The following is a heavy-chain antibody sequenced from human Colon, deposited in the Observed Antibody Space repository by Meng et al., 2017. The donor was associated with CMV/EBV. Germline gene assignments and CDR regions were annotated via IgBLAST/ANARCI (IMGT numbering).Heavy chain of an antibody. CDR1: GSPVSSKY. CDR3: ARDSPHAWD. D-gene: IGHD3-16*01. J-gene: IGHJ4*02. Sequence: GQLVGAGGGLVPPGGSLRLSGTACGSPVSSKYRSWARQAPGKGLEWVSVIYIDDSTYYADSVEGRFTISRDNSRNTVYLQMNSLRAEDTAVYYCARDSPHAWDWGQGTLVTVSS. CDR2: IYIDDST. V-gene: IGHV3-53*01.